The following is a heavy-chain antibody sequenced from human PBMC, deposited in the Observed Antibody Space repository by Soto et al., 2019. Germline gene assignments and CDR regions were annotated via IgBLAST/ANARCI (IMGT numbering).Heavy chain of an antibody. Sequence: GGSLRLSCAASGFTVSSNYVSWVRQAPGKGLEWVSVIFTGGSTYYADSVKGRFTISRHSSMNTVYLQMDSLRAEDTAVYYCARDRQSSGWLDAFDIWGQGTMVTVSS. CDR3: ARDRQSSGWLDAFDI. J-gene: IGHJ3*02. CDR2: IFTGGST. CDR1: GFTVSSNY. D-gene: IGHD6-19*01. V-gene: IGHV3-53*04.